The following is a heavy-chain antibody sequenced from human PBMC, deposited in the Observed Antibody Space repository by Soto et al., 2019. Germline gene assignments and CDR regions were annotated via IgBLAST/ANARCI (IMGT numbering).Heavy chain of an antibody. D-gene: IGHD6-6*01. Sequence: QTGGSLRLSCAASGFTFSSYAMHWVRQAPGKGLEWVAVISYDGSNKYYADSVKGRFTISRDNSKNTLYLQMNSLRAEDTAVYYCARDPPYSSSFSFDYWGQGTLVTVSS. CDR3: ARDPPYSSSFSFDY. V-gene: IGHV3-30-3*01. J-gene: IGHJ4*02. CDR2: ISYDGSNK. CDR1: GFTFSSYA.